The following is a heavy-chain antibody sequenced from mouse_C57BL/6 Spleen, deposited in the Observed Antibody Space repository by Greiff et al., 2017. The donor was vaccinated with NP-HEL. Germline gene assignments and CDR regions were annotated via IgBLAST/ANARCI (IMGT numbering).Heavy chain of an antibody. CDR2: ISSGSSTI. D-gene: IGHD2-3*01. J-gene: IGHJ4*01. Sequence: EVKLMESGGGLVKPGGSLKLSCAASGFTFSDYGMHWVRQAPEKGLEWVAYISSGSSTIFYADPVKGRFTIDRDKAKNTVCLQMTRLRSEATAMYYGARWGPDGYFYAMDYWGQGTSVTVSS. CDR3: ARWGPDGYFYAMDY. V-gene: IGHV5-17*01. CDR1: GFTFSDYG.